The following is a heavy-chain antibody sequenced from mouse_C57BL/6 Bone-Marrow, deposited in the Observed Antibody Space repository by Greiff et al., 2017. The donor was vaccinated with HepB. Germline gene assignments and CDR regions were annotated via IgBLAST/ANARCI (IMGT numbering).Heavy chain of an antibody. V-gene: IGHV1-63*01. Sequence: QVQLQQSGAELVRPGPSVKMSCKASGYTFTNYWIGWAKQRPGHGLEWIGDIYPGGGYTNYNEKFKGKATLTADKSSSTAYMQFSSLTSEDSAIYYCARWGLRNAMDYWGQGTSVTVSS. D-gene: IGHD2-4*01. CDR3: ARWGLRNAMDY. CDR2: IYPGGGYT. J-gene: IGHJ4*01. CDR1: GYTFTNYW.